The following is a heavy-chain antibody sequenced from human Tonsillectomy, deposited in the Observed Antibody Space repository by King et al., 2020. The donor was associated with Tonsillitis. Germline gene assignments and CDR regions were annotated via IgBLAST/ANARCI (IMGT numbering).Heavy chain of an antibody. Sequence: VQLVESGGGVVQPGRSLRLSCAASGFTFSNCAFHWVRQAPGKGLEWVAVISYDEIDKYFADSVRGRFTISRDNSKNTMYLDMNSLRSEDTAVYFCATDSGLGVSDAFHFWGQGTLVTVSS. D-gene: IGHD3-3*01. V-gene: IGHV3-30*04. J-gene: IGHJ3*01. CDR1: GFTFSNCA. CDR2: ISYDEIDK. CDR3: ATDSGLGVSDAFHF.